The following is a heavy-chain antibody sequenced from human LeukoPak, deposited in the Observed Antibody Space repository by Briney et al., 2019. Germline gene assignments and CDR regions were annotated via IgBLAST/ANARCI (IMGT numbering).Heavy chain of an antibody. D-gene: IGHD3-9*01. Sequence: PSETLSLTCTVSGGSLSSSSYYWGWVRQPPGKGLEWIGNIYYSGSTYYNPSLKSRLTISLDTSQRQFSLRLSSVTAADTALYYCTRGGYDVLTGYSTLGEYWGQGTLVTVSS. CDR2: IYYSGST. V-gene: IGHV4-39*01. J-gene: IGHJ4*02. CDR1: GGSLSSSSYY. CDR3: TRGGYDVLTGYSTLGEY.